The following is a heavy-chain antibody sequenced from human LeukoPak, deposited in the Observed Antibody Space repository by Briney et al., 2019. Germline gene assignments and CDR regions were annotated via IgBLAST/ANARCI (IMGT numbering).Heavy chain of an antibody. CDR2: IYSGGST. V-gene: IGHV3-66*02. CDR3: ARDMGSGSYTYGTDV. CDR1: GFTVSSNY. J-gene: IGHJ6*02. Sequence: GGSLRLSCAASGFTVSSNYMSWVRQAPGKGLEWVSVIYSGGSTYYADSVKGRFTISRDNSKNTLYLQMNSLRAEDTAVYYCARDMGSGSYTYGTDVWGQGTTVTVSS. D-gene: IGHD3-10*01.